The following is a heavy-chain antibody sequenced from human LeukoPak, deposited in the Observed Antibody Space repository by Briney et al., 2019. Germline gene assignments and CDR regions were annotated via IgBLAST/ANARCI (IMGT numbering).Heavy chain of an antibody. CDR3: ARLKYYDFWSGYSYYYYYMDV. CDR2: INHSGST. V-gene: IGHV4-34*01. Sequence: SETLSLTCAVYGGSFSGYYWSWIRQPPGKGLEWIGEINHSGSTNYNPSLKSRVTTSVDTSKNQFSLKLSSVTAADTAVYYCARLKYYDFWSGYSYYYYYMDVWGKGTTVTVSS. J-gene: IGHJ6*03. CDR1: GGSFSGYY. D-gene: IGHD3-3*01.